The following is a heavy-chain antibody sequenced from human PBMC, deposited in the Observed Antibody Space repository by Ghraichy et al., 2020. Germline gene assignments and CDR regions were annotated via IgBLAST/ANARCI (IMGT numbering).Heavy chain of an antibody. J-gene: IGHJ4*02. D-gene: IGHD2-15*01. CDR2: IIPIFGTT. CDR1: GGTFSSYA. Sequence: SVKVSCKASGGTFSSYAIAWVKEAPGQGLEWMGKIIPIFGTTQYAQNFQGRVTFTADESTGTVYMELNSLRSEDTAIYYCARDPRITPPYFFDSWGQGTLVTVSS. CDR3: ARDPRITPPYFFDS. V-gene: IGHV1-69*13.